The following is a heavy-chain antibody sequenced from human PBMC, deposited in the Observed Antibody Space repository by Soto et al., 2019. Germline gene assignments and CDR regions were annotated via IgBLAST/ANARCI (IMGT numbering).Heavy chain of an antibody. CDR3: ARDNLVGGYGDYVDY. CDR2: IYYSGST. J-gene: IGHJ4*02. V-gene: IGHV4-31*03. D-gene: IGHD4-17*01. CDR1: GGSISSGGYY. Sequence: QVQLQESGPGLVKPSQTLSLTCTVSGGSISSGGYYWSWIRQHPGKGLEWIGYIYYSGSTYYNPSLKSRVTISVDTSKNQLSLKLSSVTAADTAVYYCARDNLVGGYGDYVDYWGQGTLDTVSS.